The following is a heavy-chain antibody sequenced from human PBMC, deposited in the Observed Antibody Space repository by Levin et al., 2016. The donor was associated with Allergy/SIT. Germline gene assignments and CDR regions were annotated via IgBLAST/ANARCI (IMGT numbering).Heavy chain of an antibody. CDR3: ARAVAAAGTIHFDY. V-gene: IGHV1-18*01. CDR1: GYTFTSYG. J-gene: IGHJ4*02. Sequence: ASVKVSCKASGYTFTSYGISWVRQAPGQGLEWMGWISAYNGNTNYAQKLQGRVTMTTDTSTSTAYMELRSLRSDDTAVYYCARAVAAAGTIHFDYWGQGTLVTVSS. D-gene: IGHD6-13*01. CDR2: ISAYNGNT.